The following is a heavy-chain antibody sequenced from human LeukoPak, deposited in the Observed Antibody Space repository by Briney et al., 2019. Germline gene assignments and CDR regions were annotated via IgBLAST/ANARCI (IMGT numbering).Heavy chain of an antibody. Sequence: SVKVSCKASGFTFTNSAMQWVRQARGQRLEGIGWIVVGSGSTNYAQKFQERVTITRDMSTSTAYMELSSLRSEDTAVYYCAADSYSNYQYYGMDVWGQGTTVTVSS. CDR3: AADSYSNYQYYGMDV. J-gene: IGHJ6*02. V-gene: IGHV1-58*02. CDR1: GFTFTNSA. D-gene: IGHD4-11*01. CDR2: IVVGSGST.